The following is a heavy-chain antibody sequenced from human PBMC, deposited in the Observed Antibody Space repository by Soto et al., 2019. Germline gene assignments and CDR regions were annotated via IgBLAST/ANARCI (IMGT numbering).Heavy chain of an antibody. CDR2: VNPSGGSA. D-gene: IGHD2-15*01. V-gene: IGHV1-46*01. CDR1: GYIFTAYS. J-gene: IGHJ1*01. Sequence: QVQLVQSGAEVKKPGASVKVSCKTSGYIFTAYSMHWVRQAPGQGLEWMGVVNPSGGSAHYAQSFEGRVTLTRDTSTSTFYMELSSLRSEDTAVYYCAQEENCRGGTCYSEYFHHWGQGTLVTDSS. CDR3: AQEENCRGGTCYSEYFHH.